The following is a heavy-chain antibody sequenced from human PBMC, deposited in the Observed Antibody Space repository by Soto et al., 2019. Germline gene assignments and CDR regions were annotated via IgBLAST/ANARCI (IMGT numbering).Heavy chain of an antibody. CDR1: GYIFTTSA. V-gene: IGHV1-3*04. D-gene: IGHD2-15*01. CDR2: INTGNGNT. J-gene: IGHJ5*02. CDR3: ARDRATGFGSVVRRNWLDP. Sequence: QIQLVQSGAEVKKPGASVRGSCMTSGYIFTTSAMHWVRLAPGQRLEWLGWINTGNGNTQYSQNFQGRVTITRDTSAKTAYMELSSLRSEDTAVYYCARDRATGFGSVVRRNWLDPWGQGTLVTVSS.